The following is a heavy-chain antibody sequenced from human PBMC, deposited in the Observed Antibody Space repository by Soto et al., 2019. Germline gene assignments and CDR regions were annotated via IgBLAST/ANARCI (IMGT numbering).Heavy chain of an antibody. D-gene: IGHD1-1*01. V-gene: IGHV4-38-2*02. J-gene: IGHJ4*02. CDR2: IYPSVSS. Sequence: SETLSLTCNVSGFAISRGYYWSWVRQPPGKGLEWIGSIYPSVSSYHNPSLESRLTLSIDTSKNQFSLKLASVTAADTALYYCAREKVGTTFFDNWGQGTQVTVS. CDR3: AREKVGTTFFDN. CDR1: GFAISRGYY.